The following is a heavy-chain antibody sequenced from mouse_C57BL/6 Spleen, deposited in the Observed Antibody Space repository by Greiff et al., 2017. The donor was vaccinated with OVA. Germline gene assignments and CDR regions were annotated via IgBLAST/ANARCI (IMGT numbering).Heavy chain of an antibody. J-gene: IGHJ1*03. Sequence: QVTLKVSGPGILQPSQTLSLTCSFSGFSLSTFGMGVGWIRQPSGKGLEWLAHIWWDDDKYYNPALKSRLTISKDTSNNQVFLKIANVDTADTATYYCARIADYYGSSYWYFDVWGTGTTVTVSS. D-gene: IGHD1-1*01. CDR3: ARIADYYGSSYWYFDV. CDR2: IWWDDDK. CDR1: GFSLSTFGMG. V-gene: IGHV8-8*01.